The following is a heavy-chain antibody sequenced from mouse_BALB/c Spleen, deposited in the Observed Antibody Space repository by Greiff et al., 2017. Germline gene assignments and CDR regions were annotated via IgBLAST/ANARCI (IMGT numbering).Heavy chain of an antibody. J-gene: IGHJ1*01. D-gene: IGHD4-1*02. V-gene: IGHV3-2*02. CDR1: GYSITSDYV. CDR3: ARSTGTRWYFDV. CDR2: ISYSGST. Sequence: VQLQQSGPGLVKPSQSLSLTCTVTGYSITSDYVWNWIRQFPGNKLEWMGYISYSGSTSYNPSLKSRISITRDTSKNQFFLQLNSVTTEDTATYYCARSTGTRWYFDVWGAGTTVTVSS.